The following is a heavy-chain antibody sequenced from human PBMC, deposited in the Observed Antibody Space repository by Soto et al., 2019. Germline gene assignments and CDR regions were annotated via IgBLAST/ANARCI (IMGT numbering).Heavy chain of an antibody. CDR2: ISYDGSNK. CDR1: GFTFSSYA. Sequence: QVQLVESGGGVVQPGRSLRLSCAASGFTFSSYAMHWVRQAPGKGLEWVAVISYDGSNKYYADSVKGRFTISRDNSKNTLFVQMNSLRAEDTAVYYCASVILTTLTTWGGQDYWGQGNLVTVS. D-gene: IGHD4-17*01. J-gene: IGHJ4*02. CDR3: ASVILTTLTTWGGQDY. V-gene: IGHV3-30-3*01.